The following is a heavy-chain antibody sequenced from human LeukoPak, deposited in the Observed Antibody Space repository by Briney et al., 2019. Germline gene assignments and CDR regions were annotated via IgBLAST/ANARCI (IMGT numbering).Heavy chain of an antibody. D-gene: IGHD2-15*01. CDR1: GFTFSSYG. CDR3: AKETLGYCSGGSRQGLNY. J-gene: IGHJ4*02. Sequence: PGGSLRLSCAASGFTFSSYGMHWVRQAPGKGLEWVAVISYDGSNKYYTDSVKGRFTISRDNSKNTLYLQMNSLRAEDTAIYYCAKETLGYCSGGSRQGLNYWGQGTLVTVSS. V-gene: IGHV3-30*18. CDR2: ISYDGSNK.